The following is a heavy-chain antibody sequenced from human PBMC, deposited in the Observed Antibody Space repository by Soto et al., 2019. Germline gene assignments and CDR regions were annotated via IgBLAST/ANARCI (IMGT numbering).Heavy chain of an antibody. V-gene: IGHV4-39*01. J-gene: IGHJ4*02. CDR3: ARHVSIIRAEYYFDQ. Sequence: PSETLSLTCTVSGGSISSSSYYWGWIRQSPGKGLEWFGSIDYSGSTYYNPSLESRVAMSVDTSKNQFSLRLTSVTAADTAVYYCARHVSIIRAEYYFDQWGLGALVTVSS. CDR1: GGSISSSSYY. CDR2: IDYSGST. D-gene: IGHD2-21*01.